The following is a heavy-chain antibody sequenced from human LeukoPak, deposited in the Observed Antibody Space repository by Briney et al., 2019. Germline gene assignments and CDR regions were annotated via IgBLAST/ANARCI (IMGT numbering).Heavy chain of an antibody. V-gene: IGHV3-48*04. CDR2: ISGSGRTI. J-gene: IGHJ4*02. D-gene: IGHD1-26*01. CDR3: ARGYSGSL. Sequence: GGSLRLSCAASGFDFSPYNMNWVRQSQEQGLEWLSYISGSGRTIYTADSVKGRFSISRDNAKKSLYLQMNSLRVEDTAVYYCARGYSGSLWGQGTLVTVSS. CDR1: GFDFSPYN.